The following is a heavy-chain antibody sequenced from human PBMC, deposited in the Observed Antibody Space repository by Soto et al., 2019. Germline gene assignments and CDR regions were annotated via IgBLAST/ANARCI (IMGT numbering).Heavy chain of an antibody. D-gene: IGHD4-17*01. CDR1: GYTFTSYA. J-gene: IGHJ6*02. CDR3: ARDTAPSDA. Sequence: QVQLVQSGAEVKKPGASVKVSCKASGYTFTSYAMHWVRQAPGQRLEWMGWNNAGNGNTKYSPKFQGRVTITRDTSASTAYMELSSLRSEDTAVYYCARDTAPSDAWAQGTTVTVSS. CDR2: NNAGNGNT. V-gene: IGHV1-3*01.